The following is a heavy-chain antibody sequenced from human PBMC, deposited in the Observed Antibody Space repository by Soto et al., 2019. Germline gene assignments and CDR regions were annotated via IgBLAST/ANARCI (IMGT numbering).Heavy chain of an antibody. D-gene: IGHD6-6*01. Sequence: GGSLRLSCAASGFTFSSYSMNWVRQAPGKGLEWVSSISSSSSYIYYADSVKGRFTISRDNAKNSLYLQMNSLRAEDTAVYYCARDRPRGSSSFDYWGQGTLVTVSS. CDR3: ARDRPRGSSSFDY. V-gene: IGHV3-21*01. J-gene: IGHJ4*02. CDR1: GFTFSSYS. CDR2: ISSSSSYI.